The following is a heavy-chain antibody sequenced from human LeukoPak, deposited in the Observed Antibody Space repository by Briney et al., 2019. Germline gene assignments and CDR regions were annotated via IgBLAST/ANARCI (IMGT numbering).Heavy chain of an antibody. Sequence: GASVKVSCKASGYTFTSYYMHWVRQAPGQGLEWVGIINPSGGSTSYAQKFQGRVTMTRDTSTSTVYMELSSLRSEDTAVYYCAREGYDSSGYYYEDYWGQGTLVTVSS. V-gene: IGHV1-46*01. J-gene: IGHJ4*02. CDR3: AREGYDSSGYYYEDY. CDR1: GYTFTSYY. D-gene: IGHD3-22*01. CDR2: INPSGGST.